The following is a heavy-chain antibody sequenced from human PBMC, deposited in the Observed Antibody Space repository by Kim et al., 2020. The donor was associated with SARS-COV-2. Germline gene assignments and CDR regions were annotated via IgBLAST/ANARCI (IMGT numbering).Heavy chain of an antibody. Sequence: ASVTVSCKASGYTFTSYAFHWVRQAPGQRLEWMGWIDADNGNTKYSQKFQGRVTITRDTSASTAYMELSRLSSEDTAVYYCARNEDYWGQGTLVTVSS. CDR3: ARNEDY. V-gene: IGHV1-3*01. CDR2: IDADNGNT. J-gene: IGHJ4*02. CDR1: GYTFTSYA.